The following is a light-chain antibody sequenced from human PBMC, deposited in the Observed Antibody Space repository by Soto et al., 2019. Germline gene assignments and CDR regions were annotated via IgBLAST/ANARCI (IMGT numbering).Light chain of an antibody. CDR3: QQYNNWPPLT. CDR2: GAS. Sequence: EIVMTQSPATLSVSPGERVTLSCRASQSVSSNLAWYQQKPGQAPRLLIYGASTRAAGIPARFSGSGSGTEFTLTLSSLQSEDFAFYYCQQYNNWPPLTFGGGTKVEIK. V-gene: IGKV3-15*01. J-gene: IGKJ4*01. CDR1: QSVSSN.